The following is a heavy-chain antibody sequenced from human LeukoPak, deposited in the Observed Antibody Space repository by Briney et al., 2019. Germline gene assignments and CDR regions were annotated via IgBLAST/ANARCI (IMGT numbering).Heavy chain of an antibody. J-gene: IGHJ5*01. D-gene: IGHD2-21*01. CDR2: IRYDGRNK. Sequence: PGGSLRLSCEASGFTFSSYGMHWVRQAPGKGLEWVAFIRYDGRNKYYGDSVKGRFTISRDNSENTLYLQMNSLTIEDTAVYYCANFSSLWSPAYYFADSWGQGSLVSVSS. CDR1: GFTFSSYG. CDR3: ANFSSLWSPAYYFADS. V-gene: IGHV3-30*02.